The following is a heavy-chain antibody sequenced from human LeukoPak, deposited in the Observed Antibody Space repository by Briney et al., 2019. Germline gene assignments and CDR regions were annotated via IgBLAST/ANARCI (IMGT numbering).Heavy chain of an antibody. CDR2: IYYSGSA. CDR1: GGSISNYY. Sequence: SETLSLTCTVSGGSISNYYWSWLRQPPGKGLDCIGYIYYSGSAYYNPSLKSRTTISVDTSSNQFSLKLASVTAADTSVYYCARELKVGDTGYYFDYWGQGALVTVSS. J-gene: IGHJ4*02. CDR3: ARELKVGDTGYYFDY. D-gene: IGHD2-21*01. V-gene: IGHV4-59*01.